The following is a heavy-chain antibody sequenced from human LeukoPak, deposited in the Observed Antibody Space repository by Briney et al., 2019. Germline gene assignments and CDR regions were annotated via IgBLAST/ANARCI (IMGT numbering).Heavy chain of an antibody. Sequence: GGSLRLSCAASGFTFSSYGMHWVRQAPGKGLEWVAVISYDGSNKYYADSVRGRFTISRDNSKNTLYLQMNSLRAEDTAVYYCAKDLFVAKGAFDIWGQGTMVTVSS. CDR2: ISYDGSNK. CDR1: GFTFSSYG. CDR3: AKDLFVAKGAFDI. D-gene: IGHD2-15*01. J-gene: IGHJ3*02. V-gene: IGHV3-30*18.